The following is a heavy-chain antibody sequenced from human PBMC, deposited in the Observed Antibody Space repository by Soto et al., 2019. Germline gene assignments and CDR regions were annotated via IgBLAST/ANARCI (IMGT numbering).Heavy chain of an antibody. V-gene: IGHV3-43*01. CDR3: AKVPEEYCRGGTCYLDY. CDR1: GFTFDDYT. J-gene: IGHJ4*02. Sequence: GGSLRLSCAASGFTFDDYTLHWVRQAPGKGLEWVSLISWDGNSTYYADSVKGRFTISRDNSKNTLFLQMNSLRAEDTAVYYCAKVPEEYCRGGTCYLDYWGQGTLVTVSS. CDR2: ISWDGNST. D-gene: IGHD2-15*01.